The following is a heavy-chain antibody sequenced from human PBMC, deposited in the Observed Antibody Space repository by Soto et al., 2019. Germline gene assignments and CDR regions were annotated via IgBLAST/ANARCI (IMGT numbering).Heavy chain of an antibody. J-gene: IGHJ6*01. CDR1: GFTFSSYG. D-gene: IGHD3-10*01. V-gene: IGHV3-33*01. CDR2: IWYDGSNK. Sequence: QVQLVESGGGVVQPGRSLRLSCAASGFTFSSYGMHWVRQAPGKGLEWVAVIWYDGSNKYYADSVKGRFTISRDNSKNTLYLQTNSLRAEDTAVYYCARGNFGPLDYYYYYGMDVWGQGTTVTVSS. CDR3: ARGNFGPLDYYYYYGMDV.